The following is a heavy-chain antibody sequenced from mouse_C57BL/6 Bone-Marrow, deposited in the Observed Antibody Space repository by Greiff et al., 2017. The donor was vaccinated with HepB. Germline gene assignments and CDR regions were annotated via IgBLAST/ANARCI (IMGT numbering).Heavy chain of an antibody. D-gene: IGHD1-2*01. CDR1: GYAFSSSW. CDR3: ARFYGLY. J-gene: IGHJ2*01. Sequence: VQLQQSGPELVKPGASVKISCKASGYAFSSSWMNWVKQRPGKGLEWIGRIYPGDGDTNYNGKFKGKATLTADRSSSTAYMQLSSLTSEDSAVYCCARFYGLYWGQGTALTVSA. CDR2: IYPGDGDT. V-gene: IGHV1-82*01.